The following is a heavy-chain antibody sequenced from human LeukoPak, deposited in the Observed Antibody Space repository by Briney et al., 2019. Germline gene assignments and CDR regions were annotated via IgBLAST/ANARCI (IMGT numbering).Heavy chain of an antibody. J-gene: IGHJ4*02. CDR2: IYHSGST. Sequence: SETLSLTCAVSGYSISRDYYWGWIRQPPGKGLEWIGSIYHSGSTYYNPSLESRVTISLDTSKNQFSLKLSSATAADTAVYYCARQGEMPTIKPFDYWGQGTLVTVSS. V-gene: IGHV4-38-2*01. D-gene: IGHD5-24*01. CDR1: GYSISRDYY. CDR3: ARQGEMPTIKPFDY.